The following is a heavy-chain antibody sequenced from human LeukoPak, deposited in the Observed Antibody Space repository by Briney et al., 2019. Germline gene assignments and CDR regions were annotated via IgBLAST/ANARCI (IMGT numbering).Heavy chain of an antibody. Sequence: SETLSLTCTVSGGSISSYYWSWIRQPPGKGLEWIGYIYYSGSTNYNPSLKSRVTISVDTSKNQFSLKLSSVTAADTAVYYCARDYCSSTSCLFDYWGQGTLITVSS. CDR2: IYYSGST. J-gene: IGHJ4*02. CDR1: GGSISSYY. V-gene: IGHV4-59*01. D-gene: IGHD2-2*01. CDR3: ARDYCSSTSCLFDY.